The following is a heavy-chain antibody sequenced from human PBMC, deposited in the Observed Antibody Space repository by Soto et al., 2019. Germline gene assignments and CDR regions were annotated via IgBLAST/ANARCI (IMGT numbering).Heavy chain of an antibody. D-gene: IGHD3-16*02. CDR3: ARGYLSSLDV. J-gene: IGHJ6*04. CDR2: VSRDGSTS. V-gene: IGHV3-74*01. CDR1: GFTISNHW. Sequence: EVQLVESGGGLIQTGGSLRLSCAASGFTISNHWMHWVRQAPGQGLDWLSRVSRDGSTSVYADSVRGRFTISRDNTKITVYLQMNSLRGEDTAVYYCARGYLSSLDVWGEGTTVTVSS.